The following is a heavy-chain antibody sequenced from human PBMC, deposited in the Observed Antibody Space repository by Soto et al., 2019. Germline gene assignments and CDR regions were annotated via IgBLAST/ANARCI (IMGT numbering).Heavy chain of an antibody. V-gene: IGHV3-23*01. CDR2: ISGSGANT. CDR1: GFTFSNYA. J-gene: IGHJ4*02. D-gene: IGHD3-10*01. Sequence: LRLSCAASGFTFSNYAMNWVRQAPGKGLQWVSGISGSGANTYYADFVKGRFTISRDNSKNTLYLQMNSLRAEDTAVYYCAKDLVYFDSGTYSTLDYWGQGTLVTVSS. CDR3: AKDLVYFDSGTYSTLDY.